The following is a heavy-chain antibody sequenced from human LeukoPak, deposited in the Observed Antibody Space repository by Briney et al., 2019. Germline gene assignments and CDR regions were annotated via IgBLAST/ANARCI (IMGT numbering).Heavy chain of an antibody. CDR2: ISSSTSTI. Sequence: GSLRLSCAASGFTLSSYSMNWVRQAPGEGLEWVSYISSSTSTIYYADSVKGRFTISRDNAKNSLYLQMNSLRAEDTAVYYCARAQTNWGQGTLVTVSS. D-gene: IGHD4-11*01. CDR3: ARAQTN. J-gene: IGHJ4*02. CDR1: GFTLSSYS. V-gene: IGHV3-48*01.